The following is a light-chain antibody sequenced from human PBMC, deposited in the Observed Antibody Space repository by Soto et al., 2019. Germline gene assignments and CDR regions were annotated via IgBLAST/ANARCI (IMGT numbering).Light chain of an antibody. J-gene: IGLJ2*01. CDR1: SSDVGGYNY. Sequence: QSVLTQPASMSGSPGQSITISCTGTSSDVGGYNYVSWYQQHPDRAPKLIIYEVSNRPSGVSIRFSGSKSANTASLTISGLQAEDEADYYCSSYSTTYTVLFGGGTQLTV. CDR2: EVS. CDR3: SSYSTTYTVL. V-gene: IGLV2-14*01.